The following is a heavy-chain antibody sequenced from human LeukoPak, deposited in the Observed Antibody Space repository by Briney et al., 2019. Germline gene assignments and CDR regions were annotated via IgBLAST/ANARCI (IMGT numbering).Heavy chain of an antibody. Sequence: GGSLRLSCAASGFTFTNYAMSWVRQAPGKGLESAAAIVGSGGATFYADSVKGRFTISRDNSKNTVFLQMNSLRAEDTAVYYCAKARLSTGWAYNDYWGRGTLVTVSS. V-gene: IGHV3-23*01. CDR3: AKARLSTGWAYNDY. CDR1: GFTFTNYA. CDR2: IVGSGGAT. J-gene: IGHJ4*02. D-gene: IGHD6-19*01.